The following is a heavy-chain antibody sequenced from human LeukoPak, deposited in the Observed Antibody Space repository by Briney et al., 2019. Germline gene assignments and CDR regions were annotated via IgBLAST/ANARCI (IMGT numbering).Heavy chain of an antibody. D-gene: IGHD3-3*01. CDR1: GGSFSGYY. Sequence: SETLSLTCAVYGGSFSGYYWSWIRQPPGKGLEWIGEINHSGSTNYNPSLKSRVTISVHTSKNQFSLRLSSVTAADTAVYYCARGEKSITIFGVVIPYFDYWGQGTLVTVSS. CDR2: INHSGST. CDR3: ARGEKSITIFGVVIPYFDY. J-gene: IGHJ4*02. V-gene: IGHV4-34*01.